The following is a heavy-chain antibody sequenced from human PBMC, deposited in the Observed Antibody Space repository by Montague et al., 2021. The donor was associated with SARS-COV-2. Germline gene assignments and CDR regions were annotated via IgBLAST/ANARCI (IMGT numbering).Heavy chain of an antibody. V-gene: IGHV4-61*02. J-gene: IGHJ6*02. D-gene: IGHD4-17*01. CDR3: VRDYGDYSYYYGLDV. CDR2: IYSSGST. Sequence: TLSLTCTVSGGSIRSGSYYWSWIRQPAGKGLEWIGRIYSSGSTNYNPSLKSRVTMSVDTSKNQFSLKVSSVTAVDTAVYYCVRDYGDYSYYYGLDVWGQGTTVTVSS. CDR1: GGSIRSGSYY.